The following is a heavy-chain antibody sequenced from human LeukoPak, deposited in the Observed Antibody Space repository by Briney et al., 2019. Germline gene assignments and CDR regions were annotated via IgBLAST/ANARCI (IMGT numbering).Heavy chain of an antibody. D-gene: IGHD2-2*01. Sequence: GGSLRLSCAASGFIFSNYSMNWVRQAPGKGLEWVSWISSTSNTIYYAASVKGRFTISRDNAKNSLDLQMNSLRDEDTAVYYCARPSRSTGPAYWGQGTLVTVSS. CDR2: ISSTSNTI. CDR1: GFIFSNYS. J-gene: IGHJ4*02. V-gene: IGHV3-48*02. CDR3: ARPSRSTGPAY.